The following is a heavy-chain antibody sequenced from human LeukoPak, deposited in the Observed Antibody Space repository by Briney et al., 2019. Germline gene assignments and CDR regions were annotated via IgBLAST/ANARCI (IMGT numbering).Heavy chain of an antibody. Sequence: PSQTLSLTCAVSGYSISSGYYWGWIRQPPGKGLEWIGSIYHSGSTYYNPSLKSRVTISVDTSKNQFSLKLSSVTAADTAVYYCAREYSGYVSYRFDPWGQGTLVTVSS. CDR3: AREYSGYVSYRFDP. D-gene: IGHD5-12*01. J-gene: IGHJ5*02. CDR2: IYHSGST. CDR1: GYSISSGYY. V-gene: IGHV4-38-2*02.